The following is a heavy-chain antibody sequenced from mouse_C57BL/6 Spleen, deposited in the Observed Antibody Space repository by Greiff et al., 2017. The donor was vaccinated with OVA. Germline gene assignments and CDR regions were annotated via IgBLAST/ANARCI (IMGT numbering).Heavy chain of an antibody. D-gene: IGHD1-1*01. V-gene: IGHV3-6*01. J-gene: IGHJ1*03. CDR1: GYSITSGYY. Sequence: EVKLMESGPGLVKPSQSLSLTCSVTGYSITSGYYWNWIRQFPGNKLEWMGYISYDGSNNYNPSLKNRISITRDTSKNQFFLKLNSVTTEDTATYYCARTLHYYGSSHWYFDVWGTGTTVTVSS. CDR3: ARTLHYYGSSHWYFDV. CDR2: ISYDGSN.